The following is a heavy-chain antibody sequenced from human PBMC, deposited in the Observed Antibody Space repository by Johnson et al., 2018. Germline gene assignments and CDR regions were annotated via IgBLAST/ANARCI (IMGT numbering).Heavy chain of an antibody. V-gene: IGHV3-23*04. CDR3: AGDGYNSYDAFDI. CDR2: ISGSGGST. D-gene: IGHD5-24*01. J-gene: IGHJ3*02. Sequence: VQLVESGGGLVQPGGSLRLSCAASGFTFSSYAMSWVRQAPGKGLEWVSAISGSGGSTYYADSVKGRFTISRDNSKNTLYLQMTSLGAEATAVYYCAGDGYNSYDAFDIWGQGTMVTFSS. CDR1: GFTFSSYA.